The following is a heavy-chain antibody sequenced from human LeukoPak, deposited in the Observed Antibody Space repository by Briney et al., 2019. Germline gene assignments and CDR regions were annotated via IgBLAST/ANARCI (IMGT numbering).Heavy chain of an antibody. J-gene: IGHJ4*02. Sequence: ASVKVSCKASGGTFSNYAITWVRQAPGQGLEWMGGIIPILDTADYTQKFQGRVTITADESTTTVYMELRSLRSDDTAVYYCARGGLGASDSFDYWGQGTLVTVSS. CDR2: IIPILDTA. D-gene: IGHD1-26*01. V-gene: IGHV1-69*13. CDR3: ARGGLGASDSFDY. CDR1: GGTFSNYA.